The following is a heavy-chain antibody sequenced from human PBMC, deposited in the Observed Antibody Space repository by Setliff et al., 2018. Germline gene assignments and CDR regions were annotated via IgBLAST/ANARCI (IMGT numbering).Heavy chain of an antibody. V-gene: IGHV1-18*01. CDR2: ISAYNGNT. D-gene: IGHD6-6*01. CDR1: GYTFSSYG. J-gene: IGHJ4*02. CDR3: ATRRAARSPLTG. Sequence: ASVKVSCKASGYTFSSYGIGWVRQAPGQGLEWMGWISAYNGNTNYAQKFQGRVTMTTDTSTSTGYMELRSLRPDDTAVYYCATRRAARSPLTGWGQGTLVTVSS.